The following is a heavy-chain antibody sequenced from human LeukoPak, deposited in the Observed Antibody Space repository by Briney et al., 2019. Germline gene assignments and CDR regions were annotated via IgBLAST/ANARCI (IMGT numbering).Heavy chain of an antibody. D-gene: IGHD3-22*01. CDR1: GFAFSNFA. CDR3: AKRGVVIRVILVGFHKEANYFDS. Sequence: GGSLRLSCAASGFAFSNFAMSWVRQAPGKGLEWVSAMSGSGDGTYYADSVKGRFTISRDNSKNTLYLQMNSLRAEDTAVYFCAKRGVVIRVILVGFHKEANYFDSWGQGALVIVSS. J-gene: IGHJ4*02. CDR2: MSGSGDGT. V-gene: IGHV3-23*01.